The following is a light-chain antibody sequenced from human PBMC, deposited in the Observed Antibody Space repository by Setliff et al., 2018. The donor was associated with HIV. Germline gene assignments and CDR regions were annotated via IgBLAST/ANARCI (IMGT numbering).Light chain of an antibody. CDR3: QSYDSSTRWV. CDR1: SGSIASNN. V-gene: IGLV6-57*01. J-gene: IGLJ3*02. Sequence: NFMLTQPHSVSESPGKTVTISCTRSSGSIASNNVRWYQQRPGSSPTTVIYEDNQRPSGVPDRFSGSIDSSSNAASLTISGLKTEDEADYYCQSYDSSTRWVFGGGTKVTVL. CDR2: EDN.